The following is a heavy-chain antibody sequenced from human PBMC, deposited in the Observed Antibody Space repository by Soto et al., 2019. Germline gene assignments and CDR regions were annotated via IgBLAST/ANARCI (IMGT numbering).Heavy chain of an antibody. CDR1: GFTFSNAW. CDR3: TTDPPSASLWFGESSPSYGMDV. D-gene: IGHD3-10*01. CDR2: IKSKTDGGTT. Sequence: EVQLVESGGGLVQPGGSLRLSCAASGFTFSNAWMSWVRQAPGKGLEWVGRIKSKTDGGTTDYAAPVKGRFTISRDDSKNTLYLQMNSLKTEDTAVYYCTTDPPSASLWFGESSPSYGMDVWGQGTTVTVSS. J-gene: IGHJ6*02. V-gene: IGHV3-15*01.